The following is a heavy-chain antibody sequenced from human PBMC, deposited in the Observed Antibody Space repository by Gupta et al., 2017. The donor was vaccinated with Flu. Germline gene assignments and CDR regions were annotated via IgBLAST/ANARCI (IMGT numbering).Heavy chain of an antibody. CDR3: ARDRRTGRLPED. V-gene: IGHV3-74*01. CDR2: INSDGRAT. CDR1: GFTFSNYW. J-gene: IGHJ4*02. Sequence: AASGFTFSNYWMHWVRQAPGKGLVWVSRINSDGRATNYADSVKGRFTISRDNAKNTLCLQMNSLRAEDTALDYCARDRRTGRLPEDWGQGTLVTVSS. D-gene: IGHD2-21*02.